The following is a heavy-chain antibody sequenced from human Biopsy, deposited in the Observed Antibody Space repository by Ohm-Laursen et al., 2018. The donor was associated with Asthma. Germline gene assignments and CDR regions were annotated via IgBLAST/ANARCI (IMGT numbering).Heavy chain of an antibody. Sequence: GSSVKVSCKASGYTFTSYYMHWVRQAPGQGLEWMGIINPSGGSTSYAQKFQGRVTMTRDTSASTAYMDLSSLRSEDTAVYYCARTYYDFLTGQVNDVFAIWGQGTMVTVSS. D-gene: IGHD3-9*01. J-gene: IGHJ3*02. CDR3: ARTYYDFLTGQVNDVFAI. CDR1: GYTFTSYY. V-gene: IGHV1-46*01. CDR2: INPSGGST.